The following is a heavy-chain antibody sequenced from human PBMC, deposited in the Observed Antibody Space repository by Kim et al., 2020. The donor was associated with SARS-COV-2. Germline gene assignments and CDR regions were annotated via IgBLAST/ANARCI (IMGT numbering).Heavy chain of an antibody. D-gene: IGHD3-10*01. J-gene: IGHJ6*01. V-gene: IGHV4-59*13. Sequence: SETLSLTCSVSGGSITNSYWSWIRQPPGQGLEWIGYISNTGSTNYNPSLNSRVTISLDTSNKQFSLRLASVTAADTAVYYCAREIMVPSSRYYFTLMDV. CDR3: AREIMVPSSRYYFTLMDV. CDR1: GGSITNSY. CDR2: ISNTGST.